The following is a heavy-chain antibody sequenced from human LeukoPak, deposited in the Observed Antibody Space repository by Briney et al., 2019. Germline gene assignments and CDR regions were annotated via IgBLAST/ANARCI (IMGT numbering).Heavy chain of an antibody. CDR3: ARGWRHDY. V-gene: IGHV4-34*01. Sequence: SETLSLTCAVYGGSFSGYYWSWIHQPPGKGLEWIGSIYYSGSTYYNPSLKSRVTISVDTSKNQFSLKLSSVTAADTAVYYCARGWRHDYWGQGTLVTVSS. D-gene: IGHD5-12*01. J-gene: IGHJ4*02. CDR2: IYYSGST. CDR1: GGSFSGYY.